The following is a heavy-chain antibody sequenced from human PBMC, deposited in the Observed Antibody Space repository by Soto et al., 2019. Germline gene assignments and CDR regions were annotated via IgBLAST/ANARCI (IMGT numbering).Heavy chain of an antibody. CDR1: GFTLSDARMA. CDR3: ARMVRLVGATYYFDY. CDR2: IYSNDEK. D-gene: IGHD1-26*01. V-gene: IGHV2-26*01. J-gene: IGHJ4*02. Sequence: QVTLKESGPVLVKPTEPLTLTCSVSGFTLSDARMAVSWIRQPPGKSLEWLAHIYSNDEKSYSTSLQRRLSISRDTSKSQVVLTMTNLDPVDTATYYCARMVRLVGATYYFDYWGQGSLVTVPS.